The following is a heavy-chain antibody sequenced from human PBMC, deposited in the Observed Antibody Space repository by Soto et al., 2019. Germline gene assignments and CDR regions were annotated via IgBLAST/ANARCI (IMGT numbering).Heavy chain of an antibody. CDR1: VGSMTTGSYF. Sequence: SETLSLTCNFSVGSMTTGSYFCSWMRQPPGKGLEWIGYVFRSGSINYSPSFKSRVTISIDTSKNQFSLMLKSVTAADTAVYFCASERNRYFDYWGQGAQV. D-gene: IGHD1-1*01. CDR3: ASERNRYFDY. CDR2: VFRSGSI. J-gene: IGHJ4*02. V-gene: IGHV4-61*01.